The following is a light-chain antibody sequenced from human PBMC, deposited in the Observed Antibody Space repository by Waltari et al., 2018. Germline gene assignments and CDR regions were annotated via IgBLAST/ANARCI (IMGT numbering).Light chain of an antibody. CDR3: MQGTHWPWT. CDR2: RVL. CDR1: QSLVHSDAHTY. V-gene: IGKV2-30*02. Sequence: DVVMTQSPLSLPVTLGQPASISCRSSQSLVHSDAHTYFNWCKQRPGKSPRRLFCRVLNRDAGGPDRFGGSGSGTDCTLKIRRVEAEDVGVYYCMQGTHWPWTFGQGTKVEIK. J-gene: IGKJ1*01.